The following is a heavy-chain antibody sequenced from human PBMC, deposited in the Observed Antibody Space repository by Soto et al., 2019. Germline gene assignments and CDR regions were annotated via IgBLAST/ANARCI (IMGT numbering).Heavy chain of an antibody. J-gene: IGHJ5*01. CDR3: ARDRNRVGGHNWFVS. CDR1: GFTFNNYG. V-gene: IGHV3-33*01. CDR2: IWDNGSTK. Sequence: QVQLVESGGGVVQPGRSLTLSCAVSGFTFNNYGMHWVRQAPGKGLEWVAIIWDNGSTKYYADSVKGRFTISRDTSKSTLYLQMNSLRAEDTAIYFCARDRNRVGGHNWFVSWGQGTLVTVSS. D-gene: IGHD3-16*01.